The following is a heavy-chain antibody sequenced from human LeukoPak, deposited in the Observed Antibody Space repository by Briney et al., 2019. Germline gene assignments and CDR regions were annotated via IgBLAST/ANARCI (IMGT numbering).Heavy chain of an antibody. CDR3: ATREGELLVRSFDY. V-gene: IGHV3-7*01. Sequence: PGGSLRLSCAASGFTVSSNYMSWVRQAPGKGLEWVANIKQDGSEKYYVDSVKGRFTISRDNAKNSLYLQMNSLRAEDTAVYYCATREGELLVRSFDYWGQGTLVTVSS. CDR1: GFTVSSNY. D-gene: IGHD1-26*01. CDR2: IKQDGSEK. J-gene: IGHJ4*02.